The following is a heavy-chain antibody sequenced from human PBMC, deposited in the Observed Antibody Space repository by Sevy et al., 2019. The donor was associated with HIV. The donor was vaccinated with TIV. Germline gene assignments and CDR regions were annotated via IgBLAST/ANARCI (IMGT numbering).Heavy chain of an antibody. Sequence: GGSLRLSCAASGFTFSNAWMSWVRQAPGKGLERVGRIKSKTDGGTTDYAAPVKGRFTISRDDSKNTLYLQMNSLKTEDTAVYYCTTDGAGTTTKAYGMDVWGQGTTVTVSS. CDR2: IKSKTDGGTT. J-gene: IGHJ6*02. CDR1: GFTFSNAW. D-gene: IGHD1-1*01. V-gene: IGHV3-15*01. CDR3: TTDGAGTTTKAYGMDV.